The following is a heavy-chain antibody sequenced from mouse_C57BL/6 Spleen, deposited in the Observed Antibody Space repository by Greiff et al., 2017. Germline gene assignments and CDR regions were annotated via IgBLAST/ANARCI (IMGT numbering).Heavy chain of an antibody. CDR3: ARSMVTTLYFDY. D-gene: IGHD2-2*01. CDR2: IYPGSGST. CDR1: GYTFTSYW. J-gene: IGHJ2*01. Sequence: QVQLQQSGAELVKPGASVKMSCKASGYTFTSYWITWVKQRPGQGLEWIGDIYPGSGSTNYNEKFKSKATLTVDTSSSIAYMQLSSLTSEDSAVYYCARSMVTTLYFDYWGQGTTLTVSS. V-gene: IGHV1-55*01.